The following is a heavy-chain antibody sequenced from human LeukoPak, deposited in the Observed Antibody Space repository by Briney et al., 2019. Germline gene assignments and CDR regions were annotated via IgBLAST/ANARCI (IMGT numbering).Heavy chain of an antibody. CDR1: GGSISSSNW. CDR3: ARHLSYSSSSDFDY. J-gene: IGHJ4*02. V-gene: IGHV4-4*02. Sequence: SETLSLTCAVSGGSISSSNWWSWARQPPGKGLEWIGEIYHSGSTNYNPSLKSRVTISVDKSKNQFSLKLSSVTAADTAVYYCARHLSYSSSSDFDYWGQGTLVTVSS. D-gene: IGHD6-6*01. CDR2: IYHSGST.